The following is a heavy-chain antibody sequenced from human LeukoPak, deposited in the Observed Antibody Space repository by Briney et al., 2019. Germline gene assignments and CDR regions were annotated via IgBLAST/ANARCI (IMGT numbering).Heavy chain of an antibody. CDR3: ARECSGSYYASSYYYYYFYMDV. CDR1: GGSISSSSYY. D-gene: IGHD1-26*01. V-gene: IGHV4-39*07. Sequence: SETLSLTCTVSGGSISSSSYYWGWIRQPPGKGLEWIGEINHSGSTNYNPSLKSRVTISVDTSKNQFSLKLSSVTAADTAVYYCARECSGSYYASSYYYYYFYMDVWGKGTTVTVSS. J-gene: IGHJ6*03. CDR2: INHSGST.